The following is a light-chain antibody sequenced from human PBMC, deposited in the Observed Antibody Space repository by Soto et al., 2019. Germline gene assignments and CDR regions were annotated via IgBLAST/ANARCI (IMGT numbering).Light chain of an antibody. V-gene: IGKV2-30*02. Sequence: DIVLTQSPLSLPVTPGEPASISCRSSQIRLHSNGYTYLNWFQQRPGQSPRRLIYKVSNRDSGVPDRFSGSGSGTDFTLKISRVEAEDVGVYYCMQGTHWPITFGQGTRLEIK. CDR1: QIRLHSNGYTY. CDR3: MQGTHWPIT. CDR2: KVS. J-gene: IGKJ5*01.